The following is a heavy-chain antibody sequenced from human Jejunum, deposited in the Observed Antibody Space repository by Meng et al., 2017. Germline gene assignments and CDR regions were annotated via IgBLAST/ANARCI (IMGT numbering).Heavy chain of an antibody. CDR2: ISGSGGDT. D-gene: IGHD2-15*01. V-gene: IGHV3-23*01. CDR1: GFTFSTYA. Sequence: GGPLRLSCAASGFTFSTYAMSWVRQAPGKGLEWVSAISGSGGDTYYTASVKGRFTVSRDNSKNTLNLVMSSLRAEDTALYYCAKEEGSCSGGSCWPLDYWGQGTLVTVSS. CDR3: AKEEGSCSGGSCWPLDY. J-gene: IGHJ4*02.